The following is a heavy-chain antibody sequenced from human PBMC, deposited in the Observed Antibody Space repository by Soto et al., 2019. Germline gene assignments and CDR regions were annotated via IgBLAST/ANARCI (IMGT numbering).Heavy chain of an antibody. V-gene: IGHV3-23*01. CDR1: GFTFSSYA. CDR3: AKGMFSSSPAAAGSFDY. CDR2: IGGTDGKT. Sequence: GGSLRLSCAASGFTFSSYAMSWVRQAAGKGLEWVAAIGGTDGKTYYADSVKGRFTISRDNSEKTLYLQMSRLRAEDTAVYFCAKGMFSSSPAAAGSFDYWGQGALVTVSS. J-gene: IGHJ4*02. D-gene: IGHD3-10*01.